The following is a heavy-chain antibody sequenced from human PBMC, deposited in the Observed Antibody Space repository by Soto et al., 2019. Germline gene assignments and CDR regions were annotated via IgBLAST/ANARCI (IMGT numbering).Heavy chain of an antibody. Sequence: QVQLVQSGAEVKKPGSSVKVSCKASGGTFSSYAISWVRQAPGQGLEWMGGIIPIFGTANYAQKFQGRVTITADESTSTAYMELSSLRSEDTAVYHCARALGTIFGVVTSYYYYGMDVWGQGTTVTVSS. D-gene: IGHD3-3*01. CDR2: IIPIFGTA. CDR1: GGTFSSYA. V-gene: IGHV1-69*01. CDR3: ARALGTIFGVVTSYYYYGMDV. J-gene: IGHJ6*02.